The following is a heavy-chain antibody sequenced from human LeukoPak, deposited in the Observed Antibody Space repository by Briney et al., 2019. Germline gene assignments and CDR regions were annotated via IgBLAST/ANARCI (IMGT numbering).Heavy chain of an antibody. CDR2: INHSGST. CDR1: GGSISTYY. J-gene: IGHJ3*02. D-gene: IGHD6-13*01. CDR3: VGQQLVIGVDAFDI. V-gene: IGHV4-34*01. Sequence: SETLSLTCTVSGGSISTYYWNWIRQPPGKGLEWIGEINHSGSTNYNPSLKSRVTISVDTSKNQFSLKLSSVTAADTAVYKNVGQQLVIGVDAFDIWGQGTMVTVSS.